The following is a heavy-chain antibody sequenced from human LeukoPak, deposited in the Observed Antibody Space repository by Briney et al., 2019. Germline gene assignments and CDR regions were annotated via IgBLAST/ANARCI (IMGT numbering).Heavy chain of an antibody. CDR1: GYTFTNYY. CDR2: LSPNDGTS. D-gene: IGHD2-2*01. CDR3: ARHLIKDSVVVVGEPRSNYMDV. Sequence: GASVKVSCKASGYTFTNYYMHWVRQAPGQGLEWMGILSPNDGTSNYAQKFEGRVTMTRDTSTSTVYMELSSLRSEDTAVYYCARHLIKDSVVVVGEPRSNYMDVWGKGTTVTVSS. V-gene: IGHV1-46*01. J-gene: IGHJ6*03.